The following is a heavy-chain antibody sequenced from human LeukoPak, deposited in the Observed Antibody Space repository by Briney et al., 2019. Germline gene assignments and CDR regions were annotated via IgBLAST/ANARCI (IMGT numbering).Heavy chain of an antibody. V-gene: IGHV4-31*03. CDR2: IYYSGST. D-gene: IGHD4-11*01. J-gene: IGHJ5*02. Sequence: SETLSLTCTVSGGSISSGGYYWSWIRQHPGKGLEWIGYIYYSGSTYYNPSLKSRVTISVDTSKNQFSLKLSSVTAADTAVYYCARVGYSIPPNNWFDPWGQGTLSPSPQ. CDR3: ARVGYSIPPNNWFDP. CDR1: GGSISSGGYY.